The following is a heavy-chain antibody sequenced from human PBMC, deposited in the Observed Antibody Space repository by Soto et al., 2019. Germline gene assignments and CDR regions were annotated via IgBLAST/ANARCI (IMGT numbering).Heavy chain of an antibody. J-gene: IGHJ4*01. V-gene: IGHV4-59*01. CDR3: ARDIYDSSGCPLYYCDY. D-gene: IGHD3-22*01. CDR2: IYYSGST. Sequence: LSLTCTVPGGSISSYYCSWIRQAPGKGLEWIGYIYYSGSTNYNPSPKSRVTISLDTSKNQFSLKLSSVTAADPAVYYCARDIYDSSGCPLYYCDYWRQGTRVTVSS. CDR1: GGSISSYY.